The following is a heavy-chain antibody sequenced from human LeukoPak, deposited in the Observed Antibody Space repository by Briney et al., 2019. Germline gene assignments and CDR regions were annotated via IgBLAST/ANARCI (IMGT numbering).Heavy chain of an antibody. V-gene: IGHV4-61*05. Sequence: PSETLSLTCTVSGGSISSSGYYWGWIRQPPGKGLEWIGYIYYSGSTNYNPSLKSRVTITVDTSKNQFSLKLSSVTAADTAVYYCASYSYYYDSSGYFDYWGQGTLVTVSS. J-gene: IGHJ4*02. CDR2: IYYSGST. D-gene: IGHD3-22*01. CDR3: ASYSYYYDSSGYFDY. CDR1: GGSISSSGYY.